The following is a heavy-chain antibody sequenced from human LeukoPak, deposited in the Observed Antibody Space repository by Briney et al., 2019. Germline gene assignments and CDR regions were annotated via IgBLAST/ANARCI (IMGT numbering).Heavy chain of an antibody. CDR1: GFTFSSYA. CDR3: AKDRIPAAKEYWFDP. V-gene: IGHV3-30-3*01. D-gene: IGHD2-2*01. CDR2: ISYDGSNK. Sequence: PGGSLRLSCAASGFTFSSYAMRWVRQAPGKGLEWVAVISYDGSNKYYADSVKGRFTISRDNSKNTLYLQMNSLRAEDTAVYYCAKDRIPAAKEYWFDPWGQGTLVTVSS. J-gene: IGHJ5*02.